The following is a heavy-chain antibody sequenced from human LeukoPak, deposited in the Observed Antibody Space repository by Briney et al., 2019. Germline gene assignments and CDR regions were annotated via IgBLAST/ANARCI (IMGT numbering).Heavy chain of an antibody. D-gene: IGHD2-8*01. V-gene: IGHV1-8*01. CDR2: MNPNSGNT. CDR3: ARGLWRTNGVFLRY. Sequence: ASVKVSCKASGYTFTSYDINWVRQATGQGLEWMGWMNPNSGNTGYAQKFQGRVTMTRNTSISTAYMELSSLRSEDTAVYYCARGLWRTNGVFLRYWGQGTLVTVSS. CDR1: GYTFTSYD. J-gene: IGHJ4*02.